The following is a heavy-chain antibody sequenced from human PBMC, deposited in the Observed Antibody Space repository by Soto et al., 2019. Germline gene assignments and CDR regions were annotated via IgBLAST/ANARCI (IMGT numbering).Heavy chain of an antibody. V-gene: IGHV4-38-2*02. J-gene: IGHJ5*02. CDR3: ARQDRVVAEGRWFDP. CDR1: GYSISSGYH. D-gene: IGHD2-15*01. Sequence: SETLSLTCTVSGYSISSGYHWAWIRQPPGKGLEWLGSVHYSGNTYYNPSLKSRLTISVDKSKNQFSLNLSSVTAADTAVYYCARQDRVVAEGRWFDPWGQGTLVTSPQ. CDR2: VHYSGNT.